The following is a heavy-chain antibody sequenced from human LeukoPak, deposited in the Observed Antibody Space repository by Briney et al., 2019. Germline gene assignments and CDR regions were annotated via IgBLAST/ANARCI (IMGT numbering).Heavy chain of an antibody. J-gene: IGHJ4*02. Sequence: SQTLSLTCTVSGGSIRSDNSHWSWVRQPAGKGLEWIGFIQTSGNTGYNPPLRSRVTMSVDTSKNQFSLNLSSVTAADTAMYYCARYLAGYGGDGDWGQGTLVTVSS. CDR3: ARYLAGYGGDGD. D-gene: IGHD2-21*02. CDR2: IQTSGNT. V-gene: IGHV4-61*02. CDR1: GGSIRSDNSH.